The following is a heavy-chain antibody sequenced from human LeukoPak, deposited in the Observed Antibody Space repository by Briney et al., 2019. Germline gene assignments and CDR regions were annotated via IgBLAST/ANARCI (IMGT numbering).Heavy chain of an antibody. CDR2: ISHRGNT. V-gene: IGHV4-4*02. CDR3: AREGSGKEFDY. J-gene: IGHJ4*02. D-gene: IGHD2-15*01. Sequence: SGTLSLTCAVAGGFLGRSNRWHWVRQSPGKGLEWIGEISHRGNTDYNPSLRSRVTISVDKTQNHFSLNLTSVTAADTAVYFCAREGSGKEFDYWGQGTLVSVSS. CDR1: GGFLGRSNR.